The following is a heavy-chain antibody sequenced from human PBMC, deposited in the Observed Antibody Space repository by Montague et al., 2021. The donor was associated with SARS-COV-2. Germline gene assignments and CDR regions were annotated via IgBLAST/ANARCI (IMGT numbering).Heavy chain of an antibody. Sequence: SLRLSCAASGFTFNNYAMSWVRQAPGKGLEWVSIIYSGGRGPYYGDSVKGRFTISRDNSKNTLYLQMNSLRAEDTAVYYCAKDPFYDLWSGYYFDYWGQGTLVTVSS. CDR2: IYSGGRGP. D-gene: IGHD3-3*01. CDR1: GFTFNNYA. CDR3: AKDPFYDLWSGYYFDY. J-gene: IGHJ4*02. V-gene: IGHV3-23*03.